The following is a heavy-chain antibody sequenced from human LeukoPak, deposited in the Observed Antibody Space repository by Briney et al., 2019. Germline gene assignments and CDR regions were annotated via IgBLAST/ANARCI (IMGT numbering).Heavy chain of an antibody. D-gene: IGHD1-14*01. J-gene: IGHJ1*01. CDR3: TGDVYQH. Sequence: PGGSLRLSCAASGFSVSSKYMSWVRQAPGKGLEWVSIIYSGGSTNYADSVKGRFTISRDNSKNTVYLQMNSLRAEDTAVYYCTGDVYQHWGQGTLVTVSS. CDR2: IYSGGST. CDR1: GFSVSSKY. V-gene: IGHV3-53*01.